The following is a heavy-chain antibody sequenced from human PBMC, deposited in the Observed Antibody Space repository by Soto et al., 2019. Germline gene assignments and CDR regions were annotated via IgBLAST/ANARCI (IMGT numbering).Heavy chain of an antibody. Sequence: QVQLQESCPGLAKPSQTLSLTCTVSGASLSSGGYYWTWIRQVPGKALEWIGYIFHTGTTFYNPSLKSRVVMSIDKSDNQFSLNLRSVTAADTAVYYCARGLGYDSNGRFLAAFDVWGQGTMVTVSS. CDR1: GASLSSGGYY. CDR3: ARGLGYDSNGRFLAAFDV. CDR2: IFHTGTT. V-gene: IGHV4-31*03. J-gene: IGHJ3*01. D-gene: IGHD3-22*01.